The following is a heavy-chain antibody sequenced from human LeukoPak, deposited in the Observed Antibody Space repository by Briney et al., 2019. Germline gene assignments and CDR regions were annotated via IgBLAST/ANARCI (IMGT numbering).Heavy chain of an antibody. V-gene: IGHV3-23*01. D-gene: IGHD2-2*01. Sequence: PVGSLKLSCEASGYTFTSYAMRWVRQAPGQGLEWMSAISANSGSTYYADYVKGRFTMTRDNSKNTLYLQMNSLRAEDTAVYYCAKVAHRIHFIVVVPAAAGAFDIWGQGTMVTVSS. CDR3: AKVAHRIHFIVVVPAAAGAFDI. CDR2: ISANSGST. CDR1: GYTFTSYA. J-gene: IGHJ3*02.